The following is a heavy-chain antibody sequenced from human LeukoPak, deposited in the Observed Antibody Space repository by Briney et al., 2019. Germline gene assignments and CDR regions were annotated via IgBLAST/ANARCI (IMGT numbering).Heavy chain of an antibody. J-gene: IGHJ5*02. CDR2: IYYSGST. CDR3: ARVPSYYDRNNWFDP. Sequence: SQTLSLTCTVSGGSISSGDYYWSWIRQPPGKGLEWIGYIYYSGSTYYNPSLKSRVTISVDTSKNQFSLKLSSVTAADTAVYYCARVPSYYDRNNWFDPWGQGTLVTVSS. CDR1: GGSISSGDYY. D-gene: IGHD3-22*01. V-gene: IGHV4-30-4*01.